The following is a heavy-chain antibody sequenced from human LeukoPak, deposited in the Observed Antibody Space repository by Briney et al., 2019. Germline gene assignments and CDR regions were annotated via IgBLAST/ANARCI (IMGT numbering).Heavy chain of an antibody. Sequence: AGRSLRLSCAASGFTFSSYGMHWVRQAPGKGLEWVAVISYDGSNKYYADSVKGRFTISRDNSKNTLYLQMNSRRAEDTAVYYCAKDPGSSGWYLRYWGQGTLVTVSS. CDR2: ISYDGSNK. CDR3: AKDPGSSGWYLRY. V-gene: IGHV3-30*18. CDR1: GFTFSSYG. J-gene: IGHJ4*02. D-gene: IGHD6-19*01.